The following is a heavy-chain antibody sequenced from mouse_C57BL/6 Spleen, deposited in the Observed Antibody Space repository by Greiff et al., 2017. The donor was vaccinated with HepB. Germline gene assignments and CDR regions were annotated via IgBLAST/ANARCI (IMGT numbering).Heavy chain of an antibody. CDR2: IYPGDGDT. D-gene: IGHD1-1*01. J-gene: IGHJ1*03. Sequence: VKLMESGAELVKPGASVKISCKASGYAFSSYWMNWVKQRPGKGLEWIGQIYPGDGDTNYNGKFKGKATLTADKSSSTAYMQLSSLTSEDSAVYFCARFYGLYWYFDVWGTGTTVTVSS. CDR3: ARFYGLYWYFDV. CDR1: GYAFSSYW. V-gene: IGHV1-80*01.